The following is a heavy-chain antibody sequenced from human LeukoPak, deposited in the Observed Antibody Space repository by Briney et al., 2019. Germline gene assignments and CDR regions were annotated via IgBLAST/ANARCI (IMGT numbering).Heavy chain of an antibody. CDR1: GGSLRGHY. D-gene: IGHD3-22*01. V-gene: IGHV4-59*11. J-gene: IGHJ3*01. CDR2: VSYTGRT. Sequence: SETLSLTCTVSGGSLRGHYWSWIRQPPGKRLEWIGYVSYTGRTKYNPSLQSRVTISIDTSKSQFSLKLTSVTSADTAVYSCARLLVNYISGDPDTFDVWGQGTTVIVSS. CDR3: ARLLVNYISGDPDTFDV.